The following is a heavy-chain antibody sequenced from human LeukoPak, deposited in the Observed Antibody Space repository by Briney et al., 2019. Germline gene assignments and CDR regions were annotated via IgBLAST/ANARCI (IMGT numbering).Heavy chain of an antibody. V-gene: IGHV3-74*01. CDR2: MKTDGTRI. CDR3: ARGADHGGSYYPD. J-gene: IGHJ4*02. CDR1: GFRFSNSW. D-gene: IGHD3-10*01. Sequence: GGSLRLSCAASGFRFSNSWMYWVRQGPGKGPVWVSRMKTDGTRIEYADSVKGRFTISRDNAKNTLFLQMSSLRVEDTAVYYCARGADHGGSYYPDWGQGTRVTVSS.